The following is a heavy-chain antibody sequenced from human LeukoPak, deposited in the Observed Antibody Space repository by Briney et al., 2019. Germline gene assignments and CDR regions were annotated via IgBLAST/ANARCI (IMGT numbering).Heavy chain of an antibody. CDR3: ARPYCSSTSCYTGWFDP. D-gene: IGHD2-2*02. V-gene: IGHV3-48*03. CDR2: ISSGGSII. Sequence: GWSLRLSCAASGFTFSSYEMNWVRQAPGKGLEWVSYISSGGSIIYYADSVKGRFTISRDNAKNSLSLQMNSLRAEDTAVYYCARPYCSSTSCYTGWFDPWGQGTLVTVSS. CDR1: GFTFSSYE. J-gene: IGHJ5*02.